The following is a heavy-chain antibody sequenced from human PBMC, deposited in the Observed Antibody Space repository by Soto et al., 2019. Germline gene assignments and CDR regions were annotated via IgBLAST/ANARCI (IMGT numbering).Heavy chain of an antibody. CDR1: GGSISSGGYY. CDR3: ARGVAVAGTLFDY. V-gene: IGHV4-31*03. Sequence: QVQLQESGPGLVKPSQTLSLTCTVSGGSISSGGYYWSWIRQHPGKGLEWIGYIYYSGSTYYNPALKRRVTRSVDTSKNQYSLKLSSVTAADTAVYYCARGVAVAGTLFDYWGQGTLVTVSS. J-gene: IGHJ4*02. CDR2: IYYSGST. D-gene: IGHD6-19*01.